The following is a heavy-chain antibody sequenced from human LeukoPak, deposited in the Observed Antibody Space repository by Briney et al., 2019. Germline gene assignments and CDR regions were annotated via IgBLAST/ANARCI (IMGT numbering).Heavy chain of an antibody. CDR2: ISYDGSVK. D-gene: IGHD2-21*02. Sequence: GGSLRLSCAASGFSFSSYAMHWVRQAPGKGLEWVAVISYDGSVKYYADSVKGRFTISRDNSKNTLYFEMNSLRAEDTAVYYCARDGYGDYDHYYGMDVRGQGTTVTVSS. V-gene: IGHV3-30*04. CDR3: ARDGYGDYDHYYGMDV. J-gene: IGHJ6*02. CDR1: GFSFSSYA.